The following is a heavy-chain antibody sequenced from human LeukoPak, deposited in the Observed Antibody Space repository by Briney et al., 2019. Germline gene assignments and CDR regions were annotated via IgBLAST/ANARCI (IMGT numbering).Heavy chain of an antibody. CDR3: ARDLGGSQTS. CDR2: IKQDGSEK. Sequence: GGSLRLSCAASGFTFSSCWMTWVRQAPGKGLEWVANIKQDGSEKYCVDSVKGRFTISRDNAKNSLYLQMNSLRAEDTAIYYCARDLGGSQTSWGQGTLVTVSS. J-gene: IGHJ4*02. D-gene: IGHD1-26*01. V-gene: IGHV3-7*01. CDR1: GFTFSSCW.